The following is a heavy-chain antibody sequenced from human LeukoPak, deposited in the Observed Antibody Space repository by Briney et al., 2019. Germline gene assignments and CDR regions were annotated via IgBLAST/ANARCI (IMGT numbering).Heavy chain of an antibody. CDR1: GGTFSSYA. J-gene: IGHJ4*02. CDR2: IIPIFGTA. CDR3: ARDGSTDDSSGYFHY. D-gene: IGHD3-22*01. V-gene: IGHV1-69*13. Sequence: SVKVSCKASGGTFSSYAISWVRQAPGQGLEWMGGIIPIFGTANYAQKFQGRVTITADESTSTAYMELSSLRSEDTAVYYCARDGSTDDSSGYFHYWGQGTLVTVSS.